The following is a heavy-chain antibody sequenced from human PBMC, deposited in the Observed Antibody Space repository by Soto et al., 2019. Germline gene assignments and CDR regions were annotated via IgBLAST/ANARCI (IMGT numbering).Heavy chain of an antibody. CDR1: GYSFTGYW. CDR2: IYPGDSDT. Sequence: GESLKISCKGSGYSFTGYWIGWVRQMPGKGLEWMGIIYPGDSDTRYSPSFQGQVTISADKSISTAYLQWSSLKASDTAMYYCARRAGYSYGGDHDAFDIWGQGTMVTVSS. D-gene: IGHD5-18*01. CDR3: ARRAGYSYGGDHDAFDI. V-gene: IGHV5-51*01. J-gene: IGHJ3*02.